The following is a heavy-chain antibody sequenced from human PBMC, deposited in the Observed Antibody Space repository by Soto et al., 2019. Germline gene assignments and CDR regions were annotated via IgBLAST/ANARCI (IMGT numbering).Heavy chain of an antibody. Sequence: SETLSLTCTVSGVSISNYYYSWIRQPPGKGLEWIGYIYHSGNTYYNPSLKSRVTISVDRSKNQFSLKLNSVTAADTAVYFCARLVGYDSSGYYQNWFDPWGQGTLVTVSS. CDR3: ARLVGYDSSGYYQNWFDP. CDR2: IYHSGNT. CDR1: GVSISNYY. J-gene: IGHJ5*02. D-gene: IGHD3-22*01. V-gene: IGHV4-59*12.